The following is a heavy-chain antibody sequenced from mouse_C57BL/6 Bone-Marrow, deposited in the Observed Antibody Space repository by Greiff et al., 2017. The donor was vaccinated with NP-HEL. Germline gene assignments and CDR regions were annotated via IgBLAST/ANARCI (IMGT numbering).Heavy chain of an antibody. CDR1: GFTFSDYY. J-gene: IGHJ1*03. V-gene: IGHV5-16*01. Sequence: EVKVVESEGGLVQPGSSMKLSCTASGFTFSDYYMAWVRQVPEKGLEWVANINYDGSSTYYLDSLKSRFIISRDNAKNILYLQMSSLKSEDTATYYCARDDYGSSADWYFDVWGTGTTVTVSS. D-gene: IGHD1-1*01. CDR2: INYDGSST. CDR3: ARDDYGSSADWYFDV.